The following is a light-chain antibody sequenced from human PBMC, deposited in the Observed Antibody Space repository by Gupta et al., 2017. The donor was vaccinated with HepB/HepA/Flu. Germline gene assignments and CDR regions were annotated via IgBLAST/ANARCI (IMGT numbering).Light chain of an antibody. Sequence: QPVLTQPPSESGTPGQRVTISCSGSSSNIGSNTVNWYQQLPGTAPKLLIYSNNQRPSGVPDRFSGSKSGTSASLAISGLQSEDEADDYCAAWDDSLNGVVFGGGTKLTVL. V-gene: IGLV1-44*01. CDR1: SSNIGSNT. J-gene: IGLJ2*01. CDR3: AAWDDSLNGVV. CDR2: SNN.